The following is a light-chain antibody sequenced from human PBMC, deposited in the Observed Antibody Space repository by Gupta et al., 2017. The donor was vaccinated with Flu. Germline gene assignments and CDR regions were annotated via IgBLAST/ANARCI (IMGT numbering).Light chain of an antibody. CDR3: HHRANWLAWT. J-gene: IGKJ1*01. V-gene: IGKV3-11*01. Sequence: ATLSLSPGERATLSCSASQGVSDCISGYQQKPGQAPRLLIYYASTRATGIPARFSGSGSEIDFTLTISSLEPEDFAVYYCHHRANWLAWTFGQGTKVEI. CDR1: QGVSDC. CDR2: YAS.